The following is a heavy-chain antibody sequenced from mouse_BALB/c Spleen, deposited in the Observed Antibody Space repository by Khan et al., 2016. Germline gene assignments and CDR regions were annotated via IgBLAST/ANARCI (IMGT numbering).Heavy chain of an antibody. J-gene: IGHJ3*01. V-gene: IGHV3-8*02. CDR1: GDSITSGH. CDR3: STWDYYGSAFAY. CDR2: ISHSGDS. Sequence: EVQLQESGPSLAKPSQTLSLTCSVTGDSITSGHWNWIRKFPGNKFDFMGYISHSGDSYYNPSIKSRISITRDTSKNQYYLQLNSVTTEDTATYYCSTWDYYGSAFAYWGQGTLVTVSA. D-gene: IGHD1-2*01.